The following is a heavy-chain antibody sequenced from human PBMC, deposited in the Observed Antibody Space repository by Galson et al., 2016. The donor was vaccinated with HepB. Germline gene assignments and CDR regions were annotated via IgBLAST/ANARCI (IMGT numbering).Heavy chain of an antibody. CDR3: VSGYTSGI. D-gene: IGHD6-19*01. J-gene: IGHJ3*01. CDR1: GFTFNTYN. V-gene: IGHV3-21*01. CDR2: ITSSSSYI. Sequence: SLRLSCAASGFTFNTYNMNWVRQTPGKGLELVSSITSSSSYIYYTDSVKGRFTISRDNAKNSLYLQMNSLRAEDTAVYYCVSGYTSGIWGQGTTVTVSS.